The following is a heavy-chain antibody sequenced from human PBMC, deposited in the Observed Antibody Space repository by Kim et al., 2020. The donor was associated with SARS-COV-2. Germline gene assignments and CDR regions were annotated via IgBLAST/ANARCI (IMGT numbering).Heavy chain of an antibody. CDR3: ARDRTVEVPEDWFDS. D-gene: IGHD2-2*01. V-gene: IGHV3-23*01. Sequence: ADSVKGRFTISRDNSNNRLYLQMNSLGAEDTALYYCARDRTVEVPEDWFDSWGQGTLVTVSA. J-gene: IGHJ5*01.